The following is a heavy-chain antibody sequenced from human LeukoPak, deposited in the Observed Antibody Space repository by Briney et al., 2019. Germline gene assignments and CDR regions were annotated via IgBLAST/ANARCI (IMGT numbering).Heavy chain of an antibody. V-gene: IGHV1-69*13. CDR2: IIPIFGTA. CDR3: ARYRSPLEYYYYYYGMDV. J-gene: IGHJ6*02. D-gene: IGHD3-3*01. Sequence: AASVKVSCKASGGTFSSYAISWVRQAPGQGLEWMGGIIPIFGTANYAQKFQGRVTITADESTSTAYMELSSLRSEDTAVYYCARYRSPLEYYYYYYGMDVWGQGTTVTVSS. CDR1: GGTFSSYA.